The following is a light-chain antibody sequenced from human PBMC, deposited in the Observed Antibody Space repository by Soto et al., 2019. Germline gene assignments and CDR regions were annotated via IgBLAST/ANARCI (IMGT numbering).Light chain of an antibody. CDR2: LGS. CDR1: QSLLHRNGYNY. V-gene: IGKV2-28*01. Sequence: DIVMTQSPLSLPVTPGEPASISCRSSQSLLHRNGYNYLDWYLQKPGQSPQLLIYLGSNRASGVPDRFSGSGSGTDFTLKISRVEAEDVGVYYCMQALQTPATFGQGTKV. J-gene: IGKJ1*01. CDR3: MQALQTPAT.